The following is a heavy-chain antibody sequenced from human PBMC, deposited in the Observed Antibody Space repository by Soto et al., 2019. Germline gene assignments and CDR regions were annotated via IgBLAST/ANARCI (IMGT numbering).Heavy chain of an antibody. CDR1: GGSFSGYY. Sequence: SETLSLTCAVYGGSFSGYYWSWLRQPPGKGLEWIGEINHSGSTNYNPSLKSRVTISVDTSKNQFSLKLSSVTAADTAVYYCARSGNYDYVWGSYRYRAFDYWGQGTLVTVSS. V-gene: IGHV4-34*01. J-gene: IGHJ4*02. D-gene: IGHD3-16*02. CDR3: ARSGNYDYVWGSYRYRAFDY. CDR2: INHSGST.